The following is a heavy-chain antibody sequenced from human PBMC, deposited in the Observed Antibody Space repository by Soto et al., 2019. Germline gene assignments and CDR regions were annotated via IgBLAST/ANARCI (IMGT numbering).Heavy chain of an antibody. V-gene: IGHV3-30*18. J-gene: IGHJ4*02. CDR3: AKPTVPFGRTVVAGLFDN. D-gene: IGHD6-19*01. CDR2: ILYDGSNK. Sequence: QVQLVESGGGVVQPGRSLRLSCAASGFTFSSFGMHWVRQAPGKGLEWVAVILYDGSNKYYADSVKGRFTISRDNSKNTLYLQMNSLRAEDTSVFYCAKPTVPFGRTVVAGLFDNWGQGTLVTVSS. CDR1: GFTFSSFG.